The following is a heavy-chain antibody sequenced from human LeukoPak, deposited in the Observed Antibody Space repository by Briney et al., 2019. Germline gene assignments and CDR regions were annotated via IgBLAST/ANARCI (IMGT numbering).Heavy chain of an antibody. CDR2: INPEGITS. CDR3: VFFSTGLKIPY. V-gene: IGHV3-74*01. CDR1: GFTVNTYG. D-gene: IGHD3/OR15-3a*01. J-gene: IGHJ4*02. Sequence: GGSPRLSWAASGFTVNTYGMQCVRQAPGKGLVWGSDINPEGITSNYADSVGGRFTISRHNAQTTLYLQMVGPRAEDTGIYYCVFFSTGLKIPYWGQGALVTVS.